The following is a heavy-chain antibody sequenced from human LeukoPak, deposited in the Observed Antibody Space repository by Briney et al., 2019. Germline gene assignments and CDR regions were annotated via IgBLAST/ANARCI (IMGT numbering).Heavy chain of an antibody. J-gene: IGHJ4*02. Sequence: GGSLRLSCAASGFTVSSNYMSWVRQAPGKGLEWVSVIYSGGSTYYADFVKGRFTISRDNSKNTLYLQMNSLRAEDTAVYYCARHQGDGYNRKSRWGQGTLVTVSS. D-gene: IGHD5-24*01. V-gene: IGHV3-53*01. CDR1: GFTVSSNY. CDR2: IYSGGST. CDR3: ARHQGDGYNRKSR.